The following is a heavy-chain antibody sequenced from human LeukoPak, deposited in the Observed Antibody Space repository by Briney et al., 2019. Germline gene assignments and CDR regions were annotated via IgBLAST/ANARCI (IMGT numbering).Heavy chain of an antibody. CDR1: GYTFTSYG. D-gene: IGHD3-22*01. CDR3: ARDPGPSDYYDSSGYDAFDI. Sequence: ASVKVSCKASGYTFTSYGISWVRQAPGQGLEWMGWISAYNGNTNYAQKLQGRVTMTTDTSTSTAYMELRSLRSDDTAVYYCARDPGPSDYYDSSGYDAFDIWGQGTMVTLSS. J-gene: IGHJ3*02. CDR2: ISAYNGNT. V-gene: IGHV1-18*01.